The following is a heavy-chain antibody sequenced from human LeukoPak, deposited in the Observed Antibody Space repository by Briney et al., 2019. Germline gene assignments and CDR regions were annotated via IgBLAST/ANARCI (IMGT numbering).Heavy chain of an antibody. CDR3: AKDGARWY. V-gene: IGHV3-48*03. Sequence: GGSLRLSCAASGFTFSSYEMNWVRQGPGKGLEWVSYISSSGSTKYYADSVKGRFTISRDNAKKSLYLQMNSLRAEDTAVYYCAKDGARWYWGQGTLVTVSS. D-gene: IGHD3-16*01. J-gene: IGHJ4*02. CDR2: ISSSGSTK. CDR1: GFTFSSYE.